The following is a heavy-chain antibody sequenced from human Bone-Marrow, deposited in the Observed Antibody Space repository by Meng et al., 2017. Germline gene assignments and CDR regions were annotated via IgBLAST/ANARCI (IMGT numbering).Heavy chain of an antibody. D-gene: IGHD6-13*01. CDR3: ARWAPSSRTFDY. CDR1: GGYISRCGYY. J-gene: IGHJ4*02. V-gene: IGHV4-31*03. CDR2: IYYSGNT. Sequence: QTHLDDSRPGLGKPSQPLSLARHVPGGYISRCGYYWSAIRKHPGKGLEGIGYIYYSGNTYYNPSLKSRVTISVDTSKNQCSLKLSSVTAADTAVYYCARWAPSSRTFDYWGQGTLVTVSS.